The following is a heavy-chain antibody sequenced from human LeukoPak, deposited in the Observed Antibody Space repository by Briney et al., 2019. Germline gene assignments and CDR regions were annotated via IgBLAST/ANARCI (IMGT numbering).Heavy chain of an antibody. D-gene: IGHD6-13*01. CDR2: VSWNSGNI. V-gene: IGHV3-9*01. J-gene: IGHJ6*02. Sequence: GGSLRLACAASGFTVDAFDDYAMHWVRQGPGKGLEWGSGVSWNSGNIGYADFVKGRFTISRDNAKNSLYLQMDSLRAEDTALYYCAKDITAAAGTGYGMDVWGQGTTVTVSS. CDR1: GFTVDAFDDYA. CDR3: AKDITAAAGTGYGMDV.